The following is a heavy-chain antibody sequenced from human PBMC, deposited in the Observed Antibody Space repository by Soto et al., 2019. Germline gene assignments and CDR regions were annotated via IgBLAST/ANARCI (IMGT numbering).Heavy chain of an antibody. CDR3: ARDLKDYGGNSNGFDI. CDR2: FYYTGST. V-gene: IGHV4-39*02. CDR1: GGSVSSSSYY. Sequence: SETLSLTCTVSGGSVSSSSYYWGWIRQPPGRGLEWIGTFYYTGSTYYNPSLNNRVTISINTSKNQFSLRLSSVTAADTAVYYCARDLKDYGGNSNGFDIWGQGTMVTGSS. J-gene: IGHJ3*02. D-gene: IGHD4-17*01.